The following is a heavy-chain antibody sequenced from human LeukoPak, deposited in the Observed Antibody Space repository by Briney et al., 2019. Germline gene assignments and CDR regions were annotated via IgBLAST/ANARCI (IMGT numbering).Heavy chain of an antibody. D-gene: IGHD1-26*01. Sequence: PGESLKISCKGSGYTFTSNWIGWVRQMPGKGLEWMGSIFPGNSDTRYSPSFQGQVIMSVDKAISTAFLQWSSLKASDGAMYYCAREGSSSYAHWGQGTLVTVSS. J-gene: IGHJ4*02. V-gene: IGHV5-51*01. CDR1: GYTFTSNW. CDR2: IFPGNSDT. CDR3: AREGSSSYAH.